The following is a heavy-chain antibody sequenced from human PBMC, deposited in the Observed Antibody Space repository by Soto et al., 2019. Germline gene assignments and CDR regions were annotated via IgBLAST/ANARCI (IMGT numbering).Heavy chain of an antibody. Sequence: GGPLRPPSPASAFPFSSASSTWVTQARVKGLEWVSSISSSSSYIYYADSVKGRFTISRDNAKNSLYLQMNSLRAEDTAVYYCARAGPRYFDWSPFDYWGQGTLVTVSS. V-gene: IGHV3-21*01. J-gene: IGHJ4*02. CDR1: AFPFSSAS. CDR3: ARAGPRYFDWSPFDY. CDR2: ISSSSSYI. D-gene: IGHD3-9*01.